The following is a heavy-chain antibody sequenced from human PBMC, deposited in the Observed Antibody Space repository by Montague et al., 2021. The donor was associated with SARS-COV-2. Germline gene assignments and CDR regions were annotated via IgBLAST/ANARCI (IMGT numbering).Heavy chain of an antibody. Sequence: SETLSLTCTVSGGSISSYYWSWIRQPPGKGLEWIGYIYYSGSTNXXPSLKSRVTISVDTSKNQFSLKLSSVTAADTAVYYCARQRRYQLPITIFGVVMADAFDIWGQGTMVTASS. D-gene: IGHD3-3*01. CDR2: IYYSGST. J-gene: IGHJ3*02. CDR3: ARQRRYQLPITIFGVVMADAFDI. V-gene: IGHV4-59*08. CDR1: GGSISSYY.